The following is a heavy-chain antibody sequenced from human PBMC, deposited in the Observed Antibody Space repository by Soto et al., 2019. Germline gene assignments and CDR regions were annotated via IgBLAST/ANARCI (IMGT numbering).Heavy chain of an antibody. Sequence: GASVNVSCKASGFTFTSSAVQWVRQARGQRLEWIGWIVVGSGNTNYAQKFQERVTITRDMSTSTAYMELSSLRSEDTAVYYCAAESWSGSGSSFAFDIWGQGTMVTVSS. D-gene: IGHD3-10*01. CDR1: GFTFTSSA. J-gene: IGHJ3*02. CDR2: IVVGSGNT. V-gene: IGHV1-58*01. CDR3: AAESWSGSGSSFAFDI.